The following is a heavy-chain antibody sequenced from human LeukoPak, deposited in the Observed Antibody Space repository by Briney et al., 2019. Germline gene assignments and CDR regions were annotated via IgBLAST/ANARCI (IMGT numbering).Heavy chain of an antibody. CDR1: GFTVSINY. CDR3: ARGGLAAAGRGAFDI. V-gene: IGHV3-66*01. CDR2: IYSGGST. Sequence: GGSLRLSCAASGFTVSINYMSWVRQAPGRGLGWGSVIYSGGSTYYADSVKGRFTISRDNSKNTLYLQMNSLRAEDTAVYYCARGGLAAAGRGAFDIWGQGTMVTVSS. J-gene: IGHJ3*02. D-gene: IGHD6-13*01.